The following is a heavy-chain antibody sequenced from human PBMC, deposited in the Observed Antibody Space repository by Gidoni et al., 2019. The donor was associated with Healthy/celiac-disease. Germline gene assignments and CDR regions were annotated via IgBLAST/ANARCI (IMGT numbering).Heavy chain of an antibody. Sequence: EVQLVESGGGLVQPGGSLKLSCAASGFTFSGSAMHWVRQASGKGLEWVGRIRSKANSYATAYAASVKGRFTISRDDSKNTAYLQMNSLKTEDTAVYYCTRHGEKYSSSCWGQGTLVTVSS. V-gene: IGHV3-73*02. D-gene: IGHD6-6*01. J-gene: IGHJ4*02. CDR2: IRSKANSYAT. CDR1: GFTFSGSA. CDR3: TRHGEKYSSSC.